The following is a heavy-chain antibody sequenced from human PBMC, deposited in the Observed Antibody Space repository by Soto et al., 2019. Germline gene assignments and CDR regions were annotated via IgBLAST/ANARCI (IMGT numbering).Heavy chain of an antibody. D-gene: IGHD3-9*01. CDR3: TRVTGYYAPDY. J-gene: IGHJ4*02. V-gene: IGHV1-3*01. CDR1: GYTFTSYA. CDR2: INAGNGNT. Sequence: QVQLVQSGAEVKKPGASVKVSCKASGYTFTSYAMHRVRQAPGQRLEWMGWINAGNGNTKYSQKFQGRVTITRDTSASTAYMELSRLRSEDTAVYYCTRVTGYYAPDYSGQGPLVTVSS.